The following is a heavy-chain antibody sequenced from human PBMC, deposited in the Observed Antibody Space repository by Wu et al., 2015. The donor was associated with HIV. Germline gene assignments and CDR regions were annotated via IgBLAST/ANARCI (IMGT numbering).Heavy chain of an antibody. CDR3: ATPRSPGFSSAWPTYFDF. V-gene: IGHV1-69*05. CDR2: IIPLFGTT. CDR1: GNTFNA. D-gene: IGHD6-19*01. Sequence: QDQLVQSGAEVKKPGSSVKISCKASGNTFNAINWLRQAPGQGLEWMGGIIPLFGTTEYAHIFQGRVTITTDVSTSTAYMRLSSLTSADTAVYYCATPRSPGFSSAWPTYFDFWGQGTLVTVSS. J-gene: IGHJ4*02.